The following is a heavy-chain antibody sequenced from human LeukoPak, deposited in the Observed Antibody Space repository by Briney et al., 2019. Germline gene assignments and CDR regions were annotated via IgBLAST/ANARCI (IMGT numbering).Heavy chain of an antibody. CDR1: GFIFSTYD. Sequence: GGSLRLSCAASGFIFSTYDMSWVRQAPGKGLEWVSGISGSGGTTYDADSVKGRFTISRDNSKNTLYLQTNSLRAEDTAVYYCAKDRGGYCSGGSCQGAFHYWGQGTLVTVSS. V-gene: IGHV3-23*01. CDR2: ISGSGGTT. D-gene: IGHD2-15*01. J-gene: IGHJ4*02. CDR3: AKDRGGYCSGGSCQGAFHY.